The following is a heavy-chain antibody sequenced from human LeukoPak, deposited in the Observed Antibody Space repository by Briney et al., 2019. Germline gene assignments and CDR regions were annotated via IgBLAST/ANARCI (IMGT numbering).Heavy chain of an antibody. D-gene: IGHD1-26*01. CDR1: GGSISSYY. V-gene: IGHV4-4*07. CDR2: IHTSGST. J-gene: IGHJ4*02. Sequence: SETLSLTCTVSGGSISSYYWTWIRQPAGKGLEWIGRIHTSGSTYYNPSLESRVTLSVDKSKNQFSLKLTSVTAADTAVYYCASYTSSGSYFDYWGQGTLVTVSS. CDR3: ASYTSSGSYFDY.